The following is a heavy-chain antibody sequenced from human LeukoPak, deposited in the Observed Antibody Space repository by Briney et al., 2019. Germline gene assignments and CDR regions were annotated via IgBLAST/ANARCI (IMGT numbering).Heavy chain of an antibody. D-gene: IGHD2-21*02. Sequence: NPGGSLRLSCAASGFTFSSYSMNWVRQAPGKGLEWVSSISSSSYIYYADSVKGRFTISRDNAKNSLYLQMNSLRAEDTAVYYCARAYCGGDCRPLYYFDYWGQGTLVTVSS. CDR3: ARAYCGGDCRPLYYFDY. CDR2: ISSSSYI. J-gene: IGHJ4*02. V-gene: IGHV3-21*01. CDR1: GFTFSSYS.